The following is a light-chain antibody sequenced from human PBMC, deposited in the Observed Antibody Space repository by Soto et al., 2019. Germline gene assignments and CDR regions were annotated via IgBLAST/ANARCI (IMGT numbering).Light chain of an antibody. CDR2: AAS. CDR3: QQLNSFPFI. Sequence: DIQLTQSPSFLSASVGDRVTITCRASQAIDTYLAWYQQKPGKAPKLLIYAASLLQSGVPSRFSGSGSGTEFTLTINSLQPEDFASYYCQQLNSFPFIFGQGTRREIK. CDR1: QAIDTY. J-gene: IGKJ5*01. V-gene: IGKV1-9*01.